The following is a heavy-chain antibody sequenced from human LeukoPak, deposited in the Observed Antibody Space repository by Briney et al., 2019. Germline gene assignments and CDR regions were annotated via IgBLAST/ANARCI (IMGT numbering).Heavy chain of an antibody. CDR2: ISYDGSNK. V-gene: IGHV3-30*04. Sequence: GGSLRLSCAASGFTFSSYAMHWVRQAPGKGLEWVAVISYDGSNKYYADSVKGRFTISRDNSKNTLYLQMNSLRAEDTAVYYCARESYGDYVIDPWGQGTLVTVSS. D-gene: IGHD4-17*01. CDR1: GFTFSSYA. CDR3: ARESYGDYVIDP. J-gene: IGHJ5*02.